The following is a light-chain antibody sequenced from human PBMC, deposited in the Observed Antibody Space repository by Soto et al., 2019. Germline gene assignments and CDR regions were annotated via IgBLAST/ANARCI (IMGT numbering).Light chain of an antibody. CDR1: QNIRNL. CDR3: QQYNSYAT. Sequence: DYQISQSPSTLSAAVGDSVTITCRASQNIRNLLAWYQQPPGKAPKPLIYDASTLKTGVPSRFSGSGAGSEFNFTITGLQPDDSATYFCQQYNSYATFGRGTRLNIK. V-gene: IGKV1-5*01. J-gene: IGKJ5*01. CDR2: DAS.